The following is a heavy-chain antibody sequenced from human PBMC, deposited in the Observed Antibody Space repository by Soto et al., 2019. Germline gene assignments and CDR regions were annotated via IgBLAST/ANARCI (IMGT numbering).Heavy chain of an antibody. V-gene: IGHV3-7*01. J-gene: IGHJ4*02. CDR2: IKHDGSEE. Sequence: EVQLVESGGGLVQPGGSLRLSCAASGFTFSDFWMSWVRQAPGKGLEWVVNIKHDGSEEHFVDSVKGRFTISRDNAKNSLYLQMSSLRAEDTAVYYCVRTSGLDYWGQGVLVTVSS. CDR1: GFTFSDFW. CDR3: VRTSGLDY.